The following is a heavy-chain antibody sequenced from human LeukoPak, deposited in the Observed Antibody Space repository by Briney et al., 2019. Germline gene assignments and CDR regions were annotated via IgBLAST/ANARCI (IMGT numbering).Heavy chain of an antibody. Sequence: GGSLRLSCAASGFTVSSNYMSWVRQAQGKGLELVSVMYSGGSTYYADSVKGRFTISRDNSKNTLYLQMNSLRAEDTAVYYCARGFWYDSSGPYYFDYWGQGTLVTVSS. J-gene: IGHJ4*02. V-gene: IGHV3-66*02. CDR2: MYSGGST. CDR3: ARGFWYDSSGPYYFDY. D-gene: IGHD3-22*01. CDR1: GFTVSSNY.